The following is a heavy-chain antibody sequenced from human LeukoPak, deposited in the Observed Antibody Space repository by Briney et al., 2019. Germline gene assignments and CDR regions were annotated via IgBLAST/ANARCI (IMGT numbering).Heavy chain of an antibody. CDR3: AKARTGDPKSAYFFDY. CDR1: GFTFSSYS. Sequence: GGSLRLSCAASGFTFSSYSMNWVRQAPGKGLEWVALLSSSGDSPHYADSVKGRVTITRDNSRNTLYLQMSSLRAEDTAVYYCAKARTGDPKSAYFFDYWGQGTLVTVSS. D-gene: IGHD1-1*01. V-gene: IGHV3-23*01. CDR2: LSSSGDSP. J-gene: IGHJ4*02.